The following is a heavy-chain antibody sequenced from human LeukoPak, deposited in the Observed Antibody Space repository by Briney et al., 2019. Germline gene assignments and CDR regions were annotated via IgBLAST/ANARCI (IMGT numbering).Heavy chain of an antibody. V-gene: IGHV3-21*01. D-gene: IGHD5-18*01. Sequence: PGGSLRLSCAVSGFTFSNFWMSWVRQAPGKGLEWVSSISSSSSYIYYADSVKGRFTISRDNAKNSLYLQMNSLRAEDTAVYYCARDRHSYGRYYFDYWGQGTLVTVSS. CDR3: ARDRHSYGRYYFDY. CDR1: GFTFSNFW. J-gene: IGHJ4*02. CDR2: ISSSSSYI.